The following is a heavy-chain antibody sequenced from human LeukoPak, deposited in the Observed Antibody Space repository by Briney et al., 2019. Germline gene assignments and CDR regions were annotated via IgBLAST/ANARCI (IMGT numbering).Heavy chain of an antibody. Sequence: GASVKVSCKASGGTFSSYAISWVRQAPGQGLEWMGGIIPIFGTANYAQKFQGRVTITADESTSTAYMVLSSLRSEDTAVYYCARELEKLLWFGEFDDAFDIWGQGTMVTVSS. CDR2: IIPIFGTA. CDR1: GGTFSSYA. J-gene: IGHJ3*02. V-gene: IGHV1-69*01. CDR3: ARELEKLLWFGEFDDAFDI. D-gene: IGHD3-10*01.